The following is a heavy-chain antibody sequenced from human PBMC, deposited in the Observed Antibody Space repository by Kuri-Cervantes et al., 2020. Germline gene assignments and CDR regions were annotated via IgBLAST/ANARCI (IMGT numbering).Heavy chain of an antibody. J-gene: IGHJ6*03. Sequence: GGSLRLSCAASGFTFSSYGMHWVRQAPGKGLEGVAVIWYDGSNKYYADSVKGRFTISRDNSKNTLYLQMNSLRAEDTAVYYCARDPYLGTPQRHQFYMDVWGKGTTVTVSS. V-gene: IGHV3-33*01. CDR3: ARDPYLGTPQRHQFYMDV. CDR2: IWYDGSNK. D-gene: IGHD7-27*01. CDR1: GFTFSSYG.